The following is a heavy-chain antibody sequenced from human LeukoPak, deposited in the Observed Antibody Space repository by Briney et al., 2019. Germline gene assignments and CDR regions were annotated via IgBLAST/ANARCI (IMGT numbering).Heavy chain of an antibody. J-gene: IGHJ6*02. CDR1: GFTFTSFTSYS. CDR2: ISSSGSTI. CDR3: AGDGTRYCSAKSCYSGYYYYGMDV. Sequence: GGSLRLSCSASGFTFTSFTSYSMNWFRQAPGKGLEWVSYISSSGSTIYYADSVRGRFTISRDNTKNSLYLQMNSLRAEDTAVYYCAGDGTRYCSAKSCYSGYYYYGMDVWGQGTTVTVSS. V-gene: IGHV3-48*04. D-gene: IGHD2-15*01.